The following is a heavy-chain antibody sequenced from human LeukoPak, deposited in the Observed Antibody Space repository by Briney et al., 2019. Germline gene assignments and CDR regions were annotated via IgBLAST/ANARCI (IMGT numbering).Heavy chain of an antibody. Sequence: PSETLSLTCAVYGGSFSGYYWSWIRQPPGKGLEWIGEINHSGSTNYNPSLKSRVTISVDTSKNQFSLKLSSVTAADTAVYYCACARQSSSWKTVGWFDPWGQGTLVTVSS. CDR3: ACARQSSSWKTVGWFDP. V-gene: IGHV4-34*01. CDR1: GGSFSGYY. D-gene: IGHD6-13*01. J-gene: IGHJ5*02. CDR2: INHSGST.